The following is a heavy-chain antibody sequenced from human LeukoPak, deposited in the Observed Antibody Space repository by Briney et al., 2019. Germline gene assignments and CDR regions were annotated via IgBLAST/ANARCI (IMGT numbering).Heavy chain of an antibody. J-gene: IGHJ6*02. CDR3: ARSEYSGSYYNYYYGMDV. CDR2: ISAYNGNT. Sequence: GASVKVSCKAAGYTFTSYGISWVRQAPGQGLEWMGWISAYNGNTSYAQKLQGRVTMTTDTSTSTACMELRSLRSDDKAVYYCARSEYSGSYYNYYYGMDVWGQGTTVTVSS. V-gene: IGHV1-18*01. D-gene: IGHD1-26*01. CDR1: GYTFTSYG.